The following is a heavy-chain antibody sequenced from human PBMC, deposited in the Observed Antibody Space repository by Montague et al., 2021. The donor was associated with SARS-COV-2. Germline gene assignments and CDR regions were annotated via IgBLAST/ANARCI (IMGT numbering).Heavy chain of an antibody. CDR1: NVSIDNYY. V-gene: IGHV4-59*01. Sequence: SETLSLTCSVSNVSIDNYYRGWIRQAPGKGLEWIGHIHNSGSNAHNPSFRSRVTISMDTPRNQFSLKLRSVTTADTAIYYCATSVDPSGPAYLAYWGQGTLVTVSS. CDR2: IHNSGSN. J-gene: IGHJ4*02. CDR3: ATSVDPSGPAYLAY.